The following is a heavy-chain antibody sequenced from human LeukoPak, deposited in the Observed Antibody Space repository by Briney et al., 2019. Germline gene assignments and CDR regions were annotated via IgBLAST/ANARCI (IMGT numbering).Heavy chain of an antibody. D-gene: IGHD1-26*01. V-gene: IGHV3-7*01. Sequence: GSLRLSCAASGFTFSRYWMTWVRQAPGKGLEWVANIKQDGSEKYYVDSVKGRFTISRDNAKNSLYLQMNSLRAEDTAMYYCARGGPGRSLTIVPERTKYYMDVWGKGATVTVSS. CDR2: IKQDGSEK. CDR1: GFTFSRYW. J-gene: IGHJ6*03. CDR3: ARGGPGRSLTIVPERTKYYMDV.